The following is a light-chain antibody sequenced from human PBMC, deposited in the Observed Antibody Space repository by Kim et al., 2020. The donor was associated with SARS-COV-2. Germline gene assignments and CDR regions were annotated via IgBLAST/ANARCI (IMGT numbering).Light chain of an antibody. CDR3: QQSYSTPPT. J-gene: IGKJ2*01. CDR2: AAS. Sequence: ASVGARVIITCRASQSINRDSNLYQQKPGTAPKLLIYAASSLQSGVPSRFSGSGSGTDFTLTISSLQPEDFAIYYCQQSYSTPPTFGQGTKLEI. V-gene: IGKV1-39*01. CDR1: QSINRD.